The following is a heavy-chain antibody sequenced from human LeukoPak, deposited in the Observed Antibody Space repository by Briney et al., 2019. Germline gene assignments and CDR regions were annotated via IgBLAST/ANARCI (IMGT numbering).Heavy chain of an antibody. V-gene: IGHV3-20*04. CDR1: GFTFDDYG. CDR3: ARFSTAGYFDY. D-gene: IGHD6-19*01. J-gene: IGHJ4*02. CDR2: INWNGGST. Sequence: GGSLRLSCAASGFTFDDYGMSWVRQAPGKGLEWVSGINWNGGSTGYADSVKGRITISRDNAKNSLYLQMNSLRAEDTALYYCARFSTAGYFDYWGQGTLVTVSS.